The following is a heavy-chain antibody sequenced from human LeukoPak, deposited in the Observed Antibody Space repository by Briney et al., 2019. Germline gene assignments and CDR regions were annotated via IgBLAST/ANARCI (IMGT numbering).Heavy chain of an antibody. CDR3: ASQSEYFDWLLPFDY. CDR1: GGSISSSSYY. CDR2: IYYSGST. Sequence: SETLSLTCTVSGGSISSSSYYWGWIRQPPGKGLEWIGSIYYSGSTYYNPSLKSRVTISVDTSKNQFSLKLSSVTAADTAVYYCASQSEYFDWLLPFDYWGQGTLVTVSS. J-gene: IGHJ4*02. D-gene: IGHD3-9*01. V-gene: IGHV4-39*01.